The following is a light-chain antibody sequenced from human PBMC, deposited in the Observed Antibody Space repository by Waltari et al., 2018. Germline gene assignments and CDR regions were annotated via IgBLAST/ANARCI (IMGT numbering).Light chain of an antibody. J-gene: IGKJ4*01. CDR1: EGLTRD. CDR2: DAS. Sequence: IQLTQSPSSLSTSVGDRVTITCRASEGLTRDLVWYQQRPGRPPTLLIYDASTLHTGVPSRFSGSGSGTDFTLTISSLQPEDFGTYYYQQFHTYPRTFGGGTKVEIK. V-gene: IGKV1-13*02. CDR3: QQFHTYPRT.